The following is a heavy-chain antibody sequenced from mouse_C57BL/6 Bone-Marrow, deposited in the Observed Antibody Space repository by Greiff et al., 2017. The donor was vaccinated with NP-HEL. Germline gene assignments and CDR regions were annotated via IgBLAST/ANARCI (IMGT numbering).Heavy chain of an antibody. J-gene: IGHJ2*01. Sequence: EVKVVESEGGLVQPGSSMKLSCTASGFTFSDYYMAWVRQVPEKGLEWVANINYDGSSTYYLDSLKSRFFIARDNAKNILYLQMSSLKSEDTATYYCARENYFDYWGQGTTLTVSS. CDR2: INYDGSST. CDR3: ARENYFDY. CDR1: GFTFSDYY. V-gene: IGHV5-16*01.